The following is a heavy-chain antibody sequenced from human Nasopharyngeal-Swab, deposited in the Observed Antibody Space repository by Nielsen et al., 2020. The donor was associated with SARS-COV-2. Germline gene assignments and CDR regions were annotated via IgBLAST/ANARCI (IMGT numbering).Heavy chain of an antibody. V-gene: IGHV3-33*01. CDR1: GFTFSRYG. CDR3: VRALGEEGDY. Sequence: GGSLRLSCDASGFTFSRYGMHWVRQAPGKGLEWVAVIWYDGTNRYYADSVKDRFTISRDNSKNTLDLQMNSLKAVDTAIYYCVRALGEEGDYWGQGTPVTVSS. D-gene: IGHD3-10*01. CDR2: IWYDGTNR. J-gene: IGHJ4*02.